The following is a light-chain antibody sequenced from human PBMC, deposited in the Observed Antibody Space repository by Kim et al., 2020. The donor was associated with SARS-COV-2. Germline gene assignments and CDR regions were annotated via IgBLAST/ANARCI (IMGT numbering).Light chain of an antibody. Sequence: LPASVGDRVTITCRASQNVTIWFAWYQQKPGKAPKLLIDQASRLEFGVPSRFSGSGSGTEFTLTISSLQPDDFATYYCQQYSSDSTFGQGTKLEIK. V-gene: IGKV1-5*03. CDR3: QQYSSDST. CDR2: QAS. CDR1: QNVTIW. J-gene: IGKJ2*01.